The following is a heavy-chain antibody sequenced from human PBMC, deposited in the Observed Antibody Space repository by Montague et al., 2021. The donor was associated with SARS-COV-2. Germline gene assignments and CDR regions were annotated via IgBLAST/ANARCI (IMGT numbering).Heavy chain of an antibody. D-gene: IGHD3-10*01. CDR3: ARQITMVREPFDS. J-gene: IGHJ4*02. V-gene: IGHV4-59*02. CDR1: GDSVSRPY. Sequence: SETLSLTCTVAGDSVSRPYWNWIRQSPGKGLEWIANIYYYGSVNYNPSLKSRLTISLDTSKNQFSLTLTSVTAADTATYYCARQITMVREPFDSWGQGTLVPVSS. CDR2: IYYYGSV.